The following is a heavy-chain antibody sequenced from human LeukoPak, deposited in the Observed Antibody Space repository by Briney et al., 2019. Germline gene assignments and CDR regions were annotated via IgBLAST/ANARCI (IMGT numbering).Heavy chain of an antibody. CDR2: INHGGST. D-gene: IGHD6-13*01. CDR3: ARGRYVTTRGGAAAGFLDY. CDR1: GGSFSGHY. V-gene: IGHV4-34*01. Sequence: PSETLSLTCAVSGGSFSGHYWNWIRQPPGKGLEWIGEINHGGSTNYNPSLKSRVTISVDTSQNQFSLRLSSVTAADTAVYYCARGRYVTTRGGAAAGFLDYWGQGTLVTVST. J-gene: IGHJ4*02.